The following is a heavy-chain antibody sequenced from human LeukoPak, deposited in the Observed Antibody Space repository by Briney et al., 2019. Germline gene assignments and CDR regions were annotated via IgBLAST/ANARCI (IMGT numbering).Heavy chain of an antibody. CDR1: GFTFSNYA. CDR2: IATSGGIT. CDR3: ARDVGSGYDAFDI. D-gene: IGHD5-12*01. V-gene: IGHV3-48*03. J-gene: IGHJ3*02. Sequence: PGGSLRLSCAASGFTFSNYAMNWVRQAPGKGLEWVSFIATSGGITYYIDSLKGRFTISRDNAKNSLHLQMSSLRAEDTAVYFCARDVGSGYDAFDIWGQGTMVSVSS.